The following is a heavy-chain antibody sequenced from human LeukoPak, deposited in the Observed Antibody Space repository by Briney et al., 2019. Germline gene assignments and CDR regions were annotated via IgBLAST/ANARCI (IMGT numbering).Heavy chain of an antibody. CDR3: VSPRGFSYGYFDY. CDR2: VYLSKNT. J-gene: IGHJ4*02. CDR1: VGSISSSSAY. V-gene: IGHV4-39*01. Sequence: SETLSLTCTVSVGSISSSSAYWGWIRQPPGKGLEWIGSVYLSKNTYYNPSLKSRVTISADTSKNQFSLTVGSVSATDTAVYYCVSPRGFSYGYFDYWGQGTLVTVSS. D-gene: IGHD5-18*01.